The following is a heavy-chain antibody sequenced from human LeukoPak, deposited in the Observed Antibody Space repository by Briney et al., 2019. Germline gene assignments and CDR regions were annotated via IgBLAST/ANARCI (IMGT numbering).Heavy chain of an antibody. J-gene: IGHJ4*02. CDR3: ANSLPTVSTRNYFDY. Sequence: SETLSLTCSVSDDSISRRGYYWSWIRQRPGMGLEWMGYIYYNGRIGNTYYNLALKSRVTMSIDTGEKHFSLRLTSVTAADTAVYYCANSLPTVSTRNYFDYWGQGTLVIVSS. D-gene: IGHD5/OR15-5a*01. V-gene: IGHV4-31*03. CDR2: IYYNGRIGNT. CDR1: DDSISRRGYY.